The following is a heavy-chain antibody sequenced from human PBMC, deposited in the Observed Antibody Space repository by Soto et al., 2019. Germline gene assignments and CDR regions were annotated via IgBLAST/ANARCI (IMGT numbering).Heavy chain of an antibody. CDR2: IYWDDDK. J-gene: IGHJ4*02. CDR3: AHTSSSGWYTTTDY. CDR1: VFSLSTSGVG. Sequence: QITLKESGPTLVKPTQTLTLTCTFSVFSLSTSGVGVGWIRQPPGKALEWLALIYWDDDKRYSPSLKSRLTITKDTSTNQVVLTMTNMDPVDTAPYYCAHTSSSGWYTTTDYWGQGTLVTVSS. V-gene: IGHV2-5*02. D-gene: IGHD6-13*01.